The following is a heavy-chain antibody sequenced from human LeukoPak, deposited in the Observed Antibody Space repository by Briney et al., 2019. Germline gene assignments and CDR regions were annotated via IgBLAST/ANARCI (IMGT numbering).Heavy chain of an antibody. Sequence: PSETLSLTCAVNDGSFSAYYWTWIRQSPGKGLEWIGEINPSGSANYHPSLKSRVTTSLDTSNNQFSLRLRSVTAADTALYYCARGTNGPRLNYWGQGTLVTVSS. D-gene: IGHD5-12*01. CDR3: ARGTNGPRLNY. J-gene: IGHJ4*02. V-gene: IGHV4-34*01. CDR2: INPSGSA. CDR1: DGSFSAYY.